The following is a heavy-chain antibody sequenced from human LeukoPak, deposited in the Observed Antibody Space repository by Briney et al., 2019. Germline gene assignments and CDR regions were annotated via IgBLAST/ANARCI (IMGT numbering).Heavy chain of an antibody. CDR2: LSGSGGTT. Sequence: GGSLRLSCAASGFTFSDYSMSWVRQAPGKGLEWVSALSGSGGTTYSADSAKGRFTISRDNSKNTLYLQMNSLRAEDTAVYYCAKGHPGDAYYCYYGMDVWGQGTTVTVSS. V-gene: IGHV3-23*01. J-gene: IGHJ6*02. D-gene: IGHD1-26*01. CDR3: AKGHPGDAYYCYYGMDV. CDR1: GFTFSDYS.